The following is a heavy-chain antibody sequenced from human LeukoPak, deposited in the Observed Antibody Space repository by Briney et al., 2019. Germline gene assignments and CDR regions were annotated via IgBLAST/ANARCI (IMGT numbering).Heavy chain of an antibody. J-gene: IGHJ4*02. D-gene: IGHD6-13*01. Sequence: ASVKVSCKASGYTFTGYYMHWVRQAPGQGLEWMGWINPNSGGRNYAQKFQGRVTMTRDTSISTAYMELSRLRSDDTAVYYCATRTGGKGIAAAGYDYWGQGTLVTVSS. CDR3: ATRTGGKGIAAAGYDY. CDR1: GYTFTGYY. V-gene: IGHV1-2*02. CDR2: INPNSGGR.